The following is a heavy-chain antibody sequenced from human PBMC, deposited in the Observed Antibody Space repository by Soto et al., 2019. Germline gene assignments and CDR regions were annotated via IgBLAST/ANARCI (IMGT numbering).Heavy chain of an antibody. V-gene: IGHV5-10-1*01. J-gene: IGHJ5*02. D-gene: IGHD1-26*01. CDR2: IDPSDSYT. CDR3: ATAREGASWFDP. Sequence: GESLKISCKGSGYSFTSYWISWVRQMPGKGLEWMGRIDPSDSYTNYSPSFQGHVTISADKSISTAYLQWSSLKASDTAMYYCATAREGASWFDPWGQGTLVTVS. CDR1: GYSFTSYW.